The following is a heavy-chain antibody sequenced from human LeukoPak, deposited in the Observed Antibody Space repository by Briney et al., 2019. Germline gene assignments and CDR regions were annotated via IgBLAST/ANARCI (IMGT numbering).Heavy chain of an antibody. CDR1: GFTFSSYA. V-gene: IGHV3-23*01. Sequence: PGGSLRLSCAASGFTFSSYAMSWVRQAPGKGLEWVSAISGSGGSTYYADSVKGRFTISRDSSKKTLLLQMNSLRAEDTAVYYCAKGSVNDYVWGSYRSFDYWGQGTLVTVSS. CDR2: ISGSGGST. J-gene: IGHJ4*02. D-gene: IGHD3-16*02. CDR3: AKGSVNDYVWGSYRSFDY.